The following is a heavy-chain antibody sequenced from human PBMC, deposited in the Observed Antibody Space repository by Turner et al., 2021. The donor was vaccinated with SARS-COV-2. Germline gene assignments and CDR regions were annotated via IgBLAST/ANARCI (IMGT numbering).Heavy chain of an antibody. Sequence: QVQLQEWGAGLLKPSETLYLTCAIYGGSFSGFYWSWIRQPLGQGLEWIAEFDHSGSTNTNPSLKSRVTISVDTSKNQFSLKLSSVTAADTAVYYCARAGNCAGGSCYFDYWGQGTLVTVSS. CDR1: GGSFSGFY. CDR2: FDHSGST. CDR3: ARAGNCAGGSCYFDY. J-gene: IGHJ4*02. V-gene: IGHV4-34*01. D-gene: IGHD2-15*01.